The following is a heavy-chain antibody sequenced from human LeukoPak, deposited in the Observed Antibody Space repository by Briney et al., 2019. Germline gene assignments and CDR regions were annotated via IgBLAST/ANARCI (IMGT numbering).Heavy chain of an antibody. Sequence: GGTLRLSCAASGFTFSSHGMNWVRQAPGKGLEWVSSISSSSSYIYYADSVKGRFTISRDNAKNSLYLQMNSLRAEDTAVYYCARGYGSANWFDPWGQGTLVTVSS. CDR2: ISSSSSYI. D-gene: IGHD3-10*01. V-gene: IGHV3-21*01. J-gene: IGHJ5*02. CDR3: ARGYGSANWFDP. CDR1: GFTFSSHG.